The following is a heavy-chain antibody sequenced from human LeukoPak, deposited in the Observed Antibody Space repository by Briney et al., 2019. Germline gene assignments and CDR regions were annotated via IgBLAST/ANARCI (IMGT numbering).Heavy chain of an antibody. D-gene: IGHD3-22*01. CDR3: AREGYYDTSASGAFDI. Sequence: SETLSLTCTVSGGSISSYYWSWIRQPPGKGLEWIGYIYYSGSTNYNPSLKSRVTISVDTSKNQFSLKLSSVTAADTAVYYCAREGYYDTSASGAFDIWGQGTMVTVSS. V-gene: IGHV4-59*12. CDR2: IYYSGST. J-gene: IGHJ3*02. CDR1: GGSISSYY.